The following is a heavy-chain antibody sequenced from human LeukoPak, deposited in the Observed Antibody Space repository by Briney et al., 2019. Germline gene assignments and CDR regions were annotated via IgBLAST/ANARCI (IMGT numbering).Heavy chain of an antibody. CDR1: GFTFSC. Sequence: PGRSLRLSCAASGFTFSCMHWVRQAPGKGLEWVAVISYDGSNKYYADSVKGRFTISRDNAKNSLYLQMNSLRAEDTAVYYCARDRNYYGSGSSGDYWGQGTLVTVSS. D-gene: IGHD3-10*01. CDR2: ISYDGSNK. J-gene: IGHJ4*02. CDR3: ARDRNYYGSGSSGDY. V-gene: IGHV3-30*04.